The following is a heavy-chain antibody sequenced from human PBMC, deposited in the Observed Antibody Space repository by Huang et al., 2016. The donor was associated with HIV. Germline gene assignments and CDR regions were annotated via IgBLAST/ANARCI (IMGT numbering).Heavy chain of an antibody. CDR3: AKDGRRSGAGGTVVDY. V-gene: IGHV1-2*02. CDR2: FNPNRGDT. D-gene: IGHD2-15*01. CDR1: GYTFVGQY. J-gene: IGHJ4*02. Sequence: QVQLVQSGAEVKKPGASVKVSCKASGYTFVGQYMHWVRQAPGQGIGGMGVFNPNRGDTKYEQKFQGRVTMTRDTAISRAYMEVSRLRSDDTAVYYCAKDGRRSGAGGTVVDYWGQGTLVTVSS.